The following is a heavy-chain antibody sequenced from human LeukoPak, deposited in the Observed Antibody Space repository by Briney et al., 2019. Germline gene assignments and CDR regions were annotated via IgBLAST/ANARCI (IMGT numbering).Heavy chain of an antibody. CDR3: APTLTPAIHDY. J-gene: IGHJ4*02. CDR1: GFTFSNYA. V-gene: IGHV3-23*01. CDR2: SGSGGST. Sequence: GGSLRLSCAASGFTFSNYAMSWVRQAPGKGLEWVSSSGSGGSTNYADSVKGRFTISRDNSKNTLYLQMNSLRAEDTAVYYCAPTLTPAIHDYWGQGTLVTVSS.